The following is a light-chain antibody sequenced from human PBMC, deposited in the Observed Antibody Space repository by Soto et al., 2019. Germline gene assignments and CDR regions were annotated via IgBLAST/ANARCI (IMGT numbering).Light chain of an antibody. Sequence: QSVLTQPASVSGSHGQSITISCTGTTSDVGGYNYVSWYQQHPGKAPILMIYEVTNRPSGVSNLFSGSKSGNTASLTVSRLQAEDEADSYCSSYVGSNNFYVFGTGTKVTVL. CDR3: SSYVGSNNFYV. CDR1: TSDVGGYNY. J-gene: IGLJ1*01. CDR2: EVT. V-gene: IGLV2-14*01.